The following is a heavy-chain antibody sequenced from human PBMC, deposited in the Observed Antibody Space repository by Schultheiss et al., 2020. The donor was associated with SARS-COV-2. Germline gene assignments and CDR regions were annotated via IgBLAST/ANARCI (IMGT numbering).Heavy chain of an antibody. D-gene: IGHD3-3*02. CDR3: ARLPHAFTYFDY. Sequence: GGSLRLSCATSGFTFSDYYMYWVRQTPEKGLEWVSSISSSSSYIYYADSVKGRFTISRDNAKNSLYLQMNSLRAEDTAVYYCARLPHAFTYFDYWGQGTLVTVSS. CDR2: ISSSSSYI. J-gene: IGHJ4*02. V-gene: IGHV3-21*04. CDR1: GFTFSDYY.